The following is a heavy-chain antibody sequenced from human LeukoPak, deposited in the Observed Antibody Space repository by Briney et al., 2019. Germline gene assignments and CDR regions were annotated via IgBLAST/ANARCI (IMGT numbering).Heavy chain of an antibody. Sequence: PGGSLRLSCAASGFTFSSYGMHWVRQAPGKGLEWVAFIRYDGSNKYYADSVKGRFTISRDNSKNMLYLQMNSLRAEDTALYYCAKGYHNSWYSDYMDVWGKGTTVTVSS. V-gene: IGHV3-30*02. CDR3: AKGYHNSWYSDYMDV. J-gene: IGHJ6*03. CDR1: GFTFSSYG. CDR2: IRYDGSNK. D-gene: IGHD6-13*01.